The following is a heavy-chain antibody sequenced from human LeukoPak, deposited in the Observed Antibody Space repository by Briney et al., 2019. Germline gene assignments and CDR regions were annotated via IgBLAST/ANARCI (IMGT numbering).Heavy chain of an antibody. CDR2: IYSGGST. D-gene: IGHD3-10*01. Sequence: GGSLRLSCAASGFTVSSNYMSWVRQAPGKRLEWVSVIYSGGSTYYADSVKGRFTISRDNSKNTLYLQMNSLRAEDTAVYYCAGGSDYYYGMDVWGQGTTVTVSS. J-gene: IGHJ6*02. CDR3: AGGSDYYYGMDV. V-gene: IGHV3-53*01. CDR1: GFTVSSNY.